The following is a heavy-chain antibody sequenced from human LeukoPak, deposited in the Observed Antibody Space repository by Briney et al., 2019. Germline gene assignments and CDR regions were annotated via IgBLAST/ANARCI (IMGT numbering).Heavy chain of an antibody. CDR2: ISWNSGSI. CDR1: GFTFDDYA. CDR3: ARRRWFDY. D-gene: IGHD5-24*01. V-gene: IGHV3-9*01. J-gene: IGHJ5*01. Sequence: GGSLRLSCAASGFTFDDYAMHWVRQAPGKGLEWVSGISWNSGSIGYADSVKGRFTISRDNAKNSLYLQMNSLRAEDTAVYYCARRRWFDYWGQGTLVTVSS.